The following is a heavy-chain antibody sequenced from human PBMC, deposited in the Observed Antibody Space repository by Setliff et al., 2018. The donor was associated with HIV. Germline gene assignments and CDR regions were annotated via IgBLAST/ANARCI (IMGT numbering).Heavy chain of an antibody. D-gene: IGHD3-9*01. CDR1: GYSLTELS. CDR2: FDPEDNET. J-gene: IGHJ3*02. V-gene: IGHV1-24*01. Sequence: ASVKVSCKVSGYSLTELSIHWVRQAPGEGLEWMGGFDPEDNETVYAEKFQGRVTMTEDTSPDTAYMALSSLRSEDTAMYYCATSSFYDILTATTPGVFDIWGQGTMVTVSS. CDR3: ATSSFYDILTATTPGVFDI.